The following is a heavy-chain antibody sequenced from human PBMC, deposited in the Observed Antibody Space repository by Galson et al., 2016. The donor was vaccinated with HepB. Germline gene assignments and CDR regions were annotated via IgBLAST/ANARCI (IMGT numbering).Heavy chain of an antibody. CDR2: ISESGSKM. J-gene: IGHJ4*02. CDR3: ARDRGFSSGWY. Sequence: LRLSCAVSEFSFISYEMNWVRQAPGKGLEWVAYISESGSKMYYADSVKGRFTISRDNAKKSLYLQMNSLRAEDTAVYYCARDRGFSSGWYWGQGTLVTGSS. CDR1: EFSFISYE. V-gene: IGHV3-48*03. D-gene: IGHD6-19*01.